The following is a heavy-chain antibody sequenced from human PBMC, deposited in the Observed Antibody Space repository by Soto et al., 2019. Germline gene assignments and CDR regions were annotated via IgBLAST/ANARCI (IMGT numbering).Heavy chain of an antibody. CDR3: AKDPPIALFPPIRFDY. CDR2: ISGSGGST. Sequence: PGGSLRLSCEASGFTFSTSAMSWVRQAPGKGLEWVSAISGSGGSTYYADSVKGRFTISRDNSKNTLYLQMNSLRAEDTAVYYCAKDPPIALFPPIRFDYWGQGTLVTVSS. CDR1: GFTFSTSA. J-gene: IGHJ4*02. V-gene: IGHV3-23*01.